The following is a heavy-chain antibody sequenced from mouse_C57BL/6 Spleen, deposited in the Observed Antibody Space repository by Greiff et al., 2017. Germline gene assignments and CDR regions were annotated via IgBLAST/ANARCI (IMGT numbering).Heavy chain of an antibody. V-gene: IGHV5-16*01. D-gene: IGHD1-1*01. CDR2: INYDGSST. CDR1: GFTFSDYY. J-gene: IGHJ1*03. CDR3: ARDYGSSYWYFDV. Sequence: EVMLVESEGGLVQPGSSMKLSCTASGFTFSDYYMAWVRQVPEKGLEWVANINYDGSSTYYLDSLKSRCIISRDKAKNILYLQMSSLKSEDTATYYCARDYGSSYWYFDVWGTGTTVTVSS.